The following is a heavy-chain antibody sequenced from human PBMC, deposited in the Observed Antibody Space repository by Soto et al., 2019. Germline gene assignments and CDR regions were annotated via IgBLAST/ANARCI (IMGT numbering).Heavy chain of an antibody. Sequence: ASVKVSCKASGFTFSNYGLNWVRQAPGQGLEWMGWISAYNGNTNYAQKLQGRVTMTTDTSTSTAYMELRSLRSDDTAVYYCARRYCSGGSCYPYYYYGMDVWGQGTTVTVSS. CDR1: GFTFSNYG. D-gene: IGHD2-15*01. V-gene: IGHV1-18*01. J-gene: IGHJ6*02. CDR3: ARRYCSGGSCYPYYYYGMDV. CDR2: ISAYNGNT.